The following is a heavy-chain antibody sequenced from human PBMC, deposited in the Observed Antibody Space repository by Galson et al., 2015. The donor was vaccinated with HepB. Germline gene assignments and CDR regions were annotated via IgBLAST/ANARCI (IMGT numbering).Heavy chain of an antibody. CDR2: IRSKANSYAT. J-gene: IGHJ5*02. V-gene: IGHV3-73*01. Sequence: SLRLSCAASGFTFSGSAMHWVRQASGKGLEWVGRIRSKANSYATAYAASVKGRFTISRDDSKNTAYLQMNSLKTEDTAVYYCTRGVGTVTTERGQFDPWGQGTLVTVSS. D-gene: IGHD4-17*01. CDR3: TRGVGTVTTERGQFDP. CDR1: GFTFSGSA.